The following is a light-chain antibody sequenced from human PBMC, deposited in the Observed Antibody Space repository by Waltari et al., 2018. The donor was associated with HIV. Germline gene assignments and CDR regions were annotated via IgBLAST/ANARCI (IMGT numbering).Light chain of an antibody. J-gene: IGLJ1*01. CDR3: CSCPRSGIRYV. CDR2: KDS. V-gene: IGLV3-25*03. CDR1: ALPDQY. Sequence: SYELRQPPSVSVSPGQTARITCSGDALPDQYVYWYQQKPGQAPLLVIFKDSERPSGIPERFSGSSSGTTVTLTVTGVQAEDEADYYCCSCPRSGIRYVFGTGTKVTVL.